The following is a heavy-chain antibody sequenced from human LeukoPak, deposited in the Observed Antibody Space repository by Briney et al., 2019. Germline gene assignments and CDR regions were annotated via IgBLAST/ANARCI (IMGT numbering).Heavy chain of an antibody. Sequence: GGSLRLSCAASGFTSSSYAMSWVRQAPGKGLEWVSAISGSGGSTYYADSVKGRFTISRDNSKNTLYLQMNSLRAEDTAVYYCAKVATKVVTASYFDYWGQGTLVTVSS. CDR1: GFTSSSYA. D-gene: IGHD2-21*02. J-gene: IGHJ4*02. CDR2: ISGSGGST. CDR3: AKVATKVVTASYFDY. V-gene: IGHV3-23*01.